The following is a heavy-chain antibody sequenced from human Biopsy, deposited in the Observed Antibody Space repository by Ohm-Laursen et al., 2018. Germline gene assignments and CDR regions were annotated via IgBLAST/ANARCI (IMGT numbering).Heavy chain of an antibody. CDR1: GFSFTSYT. V-gene: IGHV3-48*03. Sequence: SLRLSCAAAGFSFTSYTMNWVRQVPGKGLEWLSYISSSGATIKYADSVKGRFTISRDNAKNSLYLRMNSLRAEDTAVYFCARARDDFVVVPAAFFDSWGQGTLVTVSS. D-gene: IGHD2-15*01. CDR2: ISSSGATI. J-gene: IGHJ4*02. CDR3: ARARDDFVVVPAAFFDS.